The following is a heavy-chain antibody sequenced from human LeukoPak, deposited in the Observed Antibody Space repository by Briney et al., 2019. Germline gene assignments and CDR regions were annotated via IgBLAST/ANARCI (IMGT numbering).Heavy chain of an antibody. CDR2: IYYSGST. CDR3: ARAGDTDAGYYYYYMDV. V-gene: IGHV4-59*08. CDR1: GGSISSYY. D-gene: IGHD5-18*01. J-gene: IGHJ6*03. Sequence: SETLSLTCTVSGGSISSYYWSWIRQPPGKGLEWIGYIYYSGSTNYNPSLKSRVTISVDTSKNQFSLKLSSVTAADTAVYYCARAGDTDAGYYYYYMDVWGKGTTVTISS.